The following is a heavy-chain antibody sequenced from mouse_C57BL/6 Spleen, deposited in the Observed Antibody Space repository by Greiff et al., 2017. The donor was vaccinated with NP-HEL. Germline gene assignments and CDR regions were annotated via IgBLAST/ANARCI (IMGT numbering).Heavy chain of an antibody. CDR1: GFTFSSYG. V-gene: IGHV5-6*01. CDR2: ISSGGSYT. Sequence: EVHLVESGGDLVKPGGSLKLSCAASGFTFSSYGMSWVRQTPDKRLEWVATISSGGSYTYYPDSVKGRFTISRDNAKNTLYLQMSSLKSEDTAMYYCARYGSSRGYFDVWGTGTTVTVSS. D-gene: IGHD1-1*01. CDR3: ARYGSSRGYFDV. J-gene: IGHJ1*03.